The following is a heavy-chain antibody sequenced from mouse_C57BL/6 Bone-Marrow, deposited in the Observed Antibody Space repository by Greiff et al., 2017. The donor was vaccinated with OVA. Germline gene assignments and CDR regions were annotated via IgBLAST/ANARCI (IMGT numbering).Heavy chain of an antibody. CDR3: ARWSDYDLFFAY. CDR2: INPGSGGT. D-gene: IGHD2-4*01. V-gene: IGHV1-54*01. CDR1: GYAFTNYL. J-gene: IGHJ3*01. Sequence: QVQLQQSGAELVRPGTSVKVSCKASGYAFTNYLIEWVKQRPGQGLEWIGVINPGSGGTNYNEKFKGKATLTADKSSSTAYMQLSSLTSEDSAVYFCARWSDYDLFFAYWGQGTLVTVSA.